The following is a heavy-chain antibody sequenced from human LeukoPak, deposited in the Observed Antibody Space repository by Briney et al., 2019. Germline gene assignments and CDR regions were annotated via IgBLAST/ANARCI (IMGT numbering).Heavy chain of an antibody. CDR3: ARDKLSYGCFDY. V-gene: IGHV4-4*07. Sequence: SETLPLTCTVSGGSISSYNWSWIRQPAGKGLEWIGRIYTSGSTNYNPSLKSRVTMSVDTSNNQFSLKLSSVTAADTAVYYCARDKLSYGCFDYWGQGTLVTVSS. J-gene: IGHJ4*02. CDR1: GGSISSYN. D-gene: IGHD5-18*01. CDR2: IYTSGST.